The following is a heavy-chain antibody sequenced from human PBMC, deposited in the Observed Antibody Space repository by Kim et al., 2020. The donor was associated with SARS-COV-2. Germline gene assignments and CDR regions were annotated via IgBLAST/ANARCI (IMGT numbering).Heavy chain of an antibody. D-gene: IGHD2-15*01. V-gene: IGHV1-46*01. J-gene: IGHJ4*02. Sequence: AQKFQGRVTMTRDTSTSTVYMELSSLRSEDTAVYYCARVGLLLGGDYFDYWGQGTLVTVSS. CDR3: ARVGLLLGGDYFDY.